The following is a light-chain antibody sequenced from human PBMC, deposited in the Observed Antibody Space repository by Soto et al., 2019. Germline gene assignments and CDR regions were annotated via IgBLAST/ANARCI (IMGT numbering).Light chain of an antibody. CDR2: WAS. Sequence: DIVMTQSPDSLGMSLGERATINCKSSQNILYKSKNKNYLAWYQQKPGQPPKLLIYWASTRESGVPDRFSGSASWTDFTLTINGLQAEDVAVYFCQQYHTTPFTFGPGTKVDIK. CDR3: QQYHTTPFT. CDR1: QNILYKSKNKNY. V-gene: IGKV4-1*01. J-gene: IGKJ3*01.